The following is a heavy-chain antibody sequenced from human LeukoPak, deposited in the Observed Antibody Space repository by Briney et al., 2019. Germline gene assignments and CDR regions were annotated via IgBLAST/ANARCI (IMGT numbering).Heavy chain of an antibody. CDR1: AYTFTDYY. Sequence: ASGAVSFKSSAYTFTDYYVPLVRQAPGQGLEWMGWFHPSSGGAGYAQKFQGRVIMTRDTSNSTAYMQLTRLTSDDTAAYYCAIKRIHGNPFDYWGQGTLVAVSS. CDR2: FHPSSGGA. J-gene: IGHJ4*02. V-gene: IGHV1-2*02. CDR3: AIKRIHGNPFDY. D-gene: IGHD2/OR15-2a*01.